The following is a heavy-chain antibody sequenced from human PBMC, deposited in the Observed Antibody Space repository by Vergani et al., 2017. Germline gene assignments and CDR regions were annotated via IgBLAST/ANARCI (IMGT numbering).Heavy chain of an antibody. V-gene: IGHV4-34*01. J-gene: IGHJ6*03. CDR1: GGSFSGYY. D-gene: IGHD2-2*01. Sequence: QVQLQQWGAGLLKPSETLSLTCAVYGGSFSGYYWSWIRQPPGKGLEWIGEINHSGSTNYNPSLKSRVTISVDTSKNQFSLKLSSVTAADTAVYYCAGGTVVPAAIQNNYYYYMDVWGKGTTVTVSS. CDR3: AGGTVVPAAIQNNYYYYMDV. CDR2: INHSGST.